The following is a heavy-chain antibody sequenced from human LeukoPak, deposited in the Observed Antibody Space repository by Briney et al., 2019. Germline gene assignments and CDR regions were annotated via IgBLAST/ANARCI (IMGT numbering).Heavy chain of an antibody. CDR2: INQDGSET. CDR1: GFTFGVYW. CDR3: ARVSGGSGLKY. V-gene: IGHV3-7*01. J-gene: IGHJ4*02. Sequence: PGGSLRLSCAASGFTFGVYWMSWVRQAPGKGLEWVATINQDGSETHYVDSVKGRFTISRDNAENSVYLQLNSLRAEDTAVYHCARVSGGSGLKYWGQGTLVTVSS. D-gene: IGHD3-22*01.